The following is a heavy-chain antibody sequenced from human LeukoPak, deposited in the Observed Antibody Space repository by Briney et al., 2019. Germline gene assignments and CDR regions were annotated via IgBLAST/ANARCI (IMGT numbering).Heavy chain of an antibody. J-gene: IGHJ5*02. CDR3: ARGGYYDSSGYYYENPDWFDP. D-gene: IGHD3-22*01. V-gene: IGHV1-2*02. Sequence: ASVTVSCKASGYTFTGYYMHWVRQAPGQGLEWMGWINPNSGGTNYAQKFQGRVTMTRDTSISTAYMELSRLRSDDTAVYYCARGGYYDSSGYYYENPDWFDPWGQGTLVTVSS. CDR1: GYTFTGYY. CDR2: INPNSGGT.